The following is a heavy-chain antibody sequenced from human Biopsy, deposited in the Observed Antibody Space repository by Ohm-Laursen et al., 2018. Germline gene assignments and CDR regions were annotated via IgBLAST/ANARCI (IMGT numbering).Heavy chain of an antibody. CDR3: ARDPLNGHKHFDY. CDR1: SYTFTDYN. V-gene: IGHV1-2*02. J-gene: IGHJ4*02. D-gene: IGHD2-8*01. CDR2: INCKTGAT. Sequence: GASVKVSCKASSYTFTDYNIHWMLQAPGQGLEWLGYINCKTGATNYAQKFQGTVTMTRDTSISTAYLALGSLRSADTAIYYCARDPLNGHKHFDYWGQGSLVTVSS.